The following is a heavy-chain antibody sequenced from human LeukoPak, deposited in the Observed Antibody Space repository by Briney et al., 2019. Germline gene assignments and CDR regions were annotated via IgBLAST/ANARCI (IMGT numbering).Heavy chain of an antibody. D-gene: IGHD5-24*01. V-gene: IGHV4-4*02. CDR2: IHHSGET. J-gene: IGHJ4*02. Sequence: SETLSLTCTVSDDPIISAYWWHWVRRSPRKGLEWIGAIHHSGETYYSPSLEGRVLISLDKSKSQFPLRLDSLTAADTAVYFCARDGWAGYNLGHWGPGTLVTVSS. CDR3: ARDGWAGYNLGH. CDR1: DDPIISAYW.